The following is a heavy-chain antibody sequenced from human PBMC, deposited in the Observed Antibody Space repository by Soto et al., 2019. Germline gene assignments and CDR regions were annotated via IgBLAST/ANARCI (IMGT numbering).Heavy chain of an antibody. D-gene: IGHD6-13*01. J-gene: IGHJ4*02. V-gene: IGHV3-15*01. CDR1: GFTFSNAW. Sequence: PGGSLRLSCAASGFTFSNAWMSWVRQAPGKGLEWVGRIKSKTDGGTTDYAAPVKGRFTISRDDSKNPLYLQMNSLKTEDTAVYYCTTQTYSSSWYFDYWGQGPLVTVSS. CDR3: TTQTYSSSWYFDY. CDR2: IKSKTDGGTT.